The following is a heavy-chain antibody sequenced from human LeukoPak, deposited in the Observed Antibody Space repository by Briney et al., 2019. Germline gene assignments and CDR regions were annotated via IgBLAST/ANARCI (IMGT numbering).Heavy chain of an antibody. J-gene: IGHJ5*02. D-gene: IGHD3-3*01. CDR2: ISSSNSYI. Sequence: GASLRLSCAASGFTFSTYSMNWVRQAPGKGLEWVSYISSSNSYIYYADSVKGRFTVSRDNAKNSVYLQMNSLRAEDTAVYYCARDSELLEWLPDSDLWGQGTLVTVSS. CDR3: ARDSELLEWLPDSDL. CDR1: GFTFSTYS. V-gene: IGHV3-21*05.